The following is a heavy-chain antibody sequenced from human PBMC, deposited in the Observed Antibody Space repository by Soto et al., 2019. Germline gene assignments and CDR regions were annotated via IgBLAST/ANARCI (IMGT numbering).Heavy chain of an antibody. D-gene: IGHD3-10*01. V-gene: IGHV4-30-4*01. J-gene: IGHJ5*02. CDR3: ARGGGLNWFDP. CDR2: IYYSGST. CDR1: GGSISSGDYY. Sequence: LSLTCTVSGGSISSGDYYWSWIRQPPGKGLEWIGYIYYSGSTYYNPSLKSRVTISVDTSKNQFSLKLSSVTAADTAVYYCARGGGLNWFDPWGQGTLVTVSS.